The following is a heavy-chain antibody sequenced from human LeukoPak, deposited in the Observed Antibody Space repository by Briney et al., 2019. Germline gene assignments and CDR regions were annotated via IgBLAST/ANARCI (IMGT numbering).Heavy chain of an antibody. J-gene: IGHJ6*03. CDR1: GGSISSGGYY. CDR2: IYYSGST. V-gene: IGHV4-31*03. CDR3: ARGLRCSGGSCYSAYYYYYYMDV. Sequence: SQTLSLTCTVSGGSISSGGYYWSWIRQHPGKGLEWIGYIYYSGSTYYNPSLKSRVTISVDTSKNQFSLKLSSVTAADTAVYYCARGLRCSGGSCYSAYYYYYYMDVWGKGTTVTVSS. D-gene: IGHD2-15*01.